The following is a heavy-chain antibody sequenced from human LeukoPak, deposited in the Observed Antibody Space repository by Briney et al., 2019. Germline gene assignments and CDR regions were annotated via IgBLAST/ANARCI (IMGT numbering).Heavy chain of an antibody. CDR2: INSDGSST. J-gene: IGHJ4*02. Sequence: PGGSLRLSCAAPGFTFSSYWMPSVRQAPGKGLVWVSRINSDGSSTSYADSVKGRFTISRDNAKNTLYLQMNSLRAEGTAVYYCARGFITMVRGVIITWGQGTLVTVSS. CDR1: GFTFSSYW. CDR3: ARGFITMVRGVIIT. V-gene: IGHV3-74*01. D-gene: IGHD3-10*01.